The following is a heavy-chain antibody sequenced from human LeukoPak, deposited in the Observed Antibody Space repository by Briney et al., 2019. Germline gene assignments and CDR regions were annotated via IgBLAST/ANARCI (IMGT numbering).Heavy chain of an antibody. V-gene: IGHV3-64D*09. CDR1: GFTFTNAW. J-gene: IGHJ4*02. CDR3: AKATPHFFDY. Sequence: PGGSLRLSCAASGFTFTNAWMSWVRQAPGKRLEYVSAITANGGGTYYADSVRGRFTISRDNSRDTVYLQMSSLRPEDTAMYYCAKATPHFFDYWGQGMLVTVSS. CDR2: ITANGGGT.